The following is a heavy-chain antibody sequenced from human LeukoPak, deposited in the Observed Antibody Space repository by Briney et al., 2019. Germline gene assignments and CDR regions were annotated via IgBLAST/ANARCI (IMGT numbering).Heavy chain of an antibody. D-gene: IGHD1-1*01. CDR1: GFTFTSYA. Sequence: GGSLRLSCAASGFTFTSYAMHWVRQAPGKGLEWVTIISSDGSNKYYADSVKGRFTISRDKSKNTLFLQMNSLRAEDTAVYYCARVRLERRPPGSYYYYGMDVWGQGTTVTVSS. CDR2: ISSDGSNK. J-gene: IGHJ6*02. CDR3: ARVRLERRPPGSYYYYGMDV. V-gene: IGHV3-30*04.